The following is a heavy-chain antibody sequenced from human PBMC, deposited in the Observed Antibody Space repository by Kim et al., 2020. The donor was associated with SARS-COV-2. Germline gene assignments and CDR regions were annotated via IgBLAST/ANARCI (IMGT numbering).Heavy chain of an antibody. Sequence: SYTPYPPSFQGHVTTSADKSITTASLQWSSLKASDTAIYYCAKLGPYGMDVWGQGTTVTVSS. CDR3: AKLGPYGMDV. CDR2: SYT. J-gene: IGHJ6*02. V-gene: IGHV5-10-1*01.